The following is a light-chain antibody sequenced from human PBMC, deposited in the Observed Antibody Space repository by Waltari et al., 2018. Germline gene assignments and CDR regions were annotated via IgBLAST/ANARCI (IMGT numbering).Light chain of an antibody. CDR1: RSDVGAYKY. CDR2: EVS. Sequence: QSALTQPPSASGSPGQSVTISCTGTRSDVGAYKYVPWYQQHPGKAPKLIIYEVSNRPSGVPDRFSGSKSGNTASLTVSGLQTDDEADYYCNSYAGSNIYVFGTGTKVTVL. V-gene: IGLV2-8*01. J-gene: IGLJ1*01. CDR3: NSYAGSNIYV.